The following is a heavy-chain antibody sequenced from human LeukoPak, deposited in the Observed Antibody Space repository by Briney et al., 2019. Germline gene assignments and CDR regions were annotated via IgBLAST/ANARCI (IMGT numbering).Heavy chain of an antibody. CDR2: ISYDGTNN. CDR1: GFTFSSYG. V-gene: IGHV3-30*18. CDR3: AKEGQWLGSYYFDY. Sequence: PGGSLRLSCAASGFTFSSYGMHWVRQAPGKGLEWVALISYDGTNNYYADSVKGRFTISRDNSKNTLYLQMNSLRAEDTAVYYCAKEGQWLGSYYFDYWGQGTLVTVSS. J-gene: IGHJ4*02. D-gene: IGHD6-19*01.